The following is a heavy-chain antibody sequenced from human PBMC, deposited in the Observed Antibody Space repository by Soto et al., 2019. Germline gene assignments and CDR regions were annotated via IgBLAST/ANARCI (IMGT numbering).Heavy chain of an antibody. V-gene: IGHV3-7*03. CDR3: ARAPDGSGSYYYFDG. CDR2: INRDGNEK. D-gene: IGHD3-22*01. Sequence: EVQLVESGGGLVQPGGSLRLSCAASGFTFSSYWMSWVRQAPRKGLQWVANINRDGNEKYYVDSLKGRFTISRDNAENSLYLQMNTLRAEDTAVYYCARAPDGSGSYYYFDGWGQGTLVTVSS. CDR1: GFTFSSYW. J-gene: IGHJ4*02.